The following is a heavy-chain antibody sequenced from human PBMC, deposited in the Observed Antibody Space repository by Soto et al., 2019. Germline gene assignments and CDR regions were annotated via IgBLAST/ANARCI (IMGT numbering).Heavy chain of an antibody. Sequence: PGGSLRLSCAASGFTFDDYAMHWVRQAPGKGLEWVSGISWNSGSIGYADSVKGRFTISRDNAKNSLYLQMNSLRAEDTALYYCAKGGVRGYYYYYGMDVWGQGTTVTVSS. D-gene: IGHD3-10*01. CDR3: AKGGVRGYYYYYGMDV. V-gene: IGHV3-9*01. CDR1: GFTFDDYA. J-gene: IGHJ6*02. CDR2: ISWNSGSI.